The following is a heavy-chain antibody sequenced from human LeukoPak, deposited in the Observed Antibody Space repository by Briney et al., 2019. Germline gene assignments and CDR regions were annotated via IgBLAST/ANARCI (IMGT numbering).Heavy chain of an antibody. CDR2: INSHGSST. CDR3: AKESDGENFDY. J-gene: IGHJ4*02. V-gene: IGHV3-74*01. D-gene: IGHD3-10*01. CDR1: GFTFSSYW. Sequence: GGSLRLSCAASGFTFSSYWMHWVRQAPGKGLVWVSRINSHGSSTTYADSVKGRFTISRDNSKNTLYLQMNSLRAEDTAVYYCAKESDGENFDYWGQGTLVTVSS.